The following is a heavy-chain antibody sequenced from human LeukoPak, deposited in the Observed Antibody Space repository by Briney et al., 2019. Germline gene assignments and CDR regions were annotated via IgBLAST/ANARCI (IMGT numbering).Heavy chain of an antibody. CDR1: GFTFSSYA. CDR3: AKGYGGKFAPHDY. D-gene: IGHD4-23*01. CDR2: ISGSGGST. V-gene: IGHV3-23*01. Sequence: PGGSLRLSCAASGFTFSSYAMSWVRQAPGKGLEWVSGISGSGGSTHYADSVKGRFTISRDNSKNTPYVQMNSLRAEDTAVYYCAKGYGGKFAPHDYWGQGTLVTVSS. J-gene: IGHJ4*02.